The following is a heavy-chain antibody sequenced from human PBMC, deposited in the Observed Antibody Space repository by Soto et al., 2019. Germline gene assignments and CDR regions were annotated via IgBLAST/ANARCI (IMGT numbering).Heavy chain of an antibody. J-gene: IGHJ5*02. Sequence: GASVKVYCKAAEGTRSSFGISWVRQVPGQGLEWMGSIIPLYGTTNYAQRFRDRVAFIADDSTNMIYMELMSLRSDDTAIYYCARDIPTYYDSSFDWSDPWGQGVLVTVSS. V-gene: IGHV1-69*13. D-gene: IGHD3-16*01. CDR1: EGTRSSFG. CDR2: IIPLYGTT. CDR3: ARDIPTYYDSSFDWSDP.